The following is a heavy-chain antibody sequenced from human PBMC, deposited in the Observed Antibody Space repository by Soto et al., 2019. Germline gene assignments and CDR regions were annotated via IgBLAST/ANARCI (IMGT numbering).Heavy chain of an antibody. J-gene: IGHJ4*02. D-gene: IGHD4-17*01. CDR3: AREGDTVTIRSSPDY. CDR2: ISSSSSTI. Sequence: EVQLVESGGGLVQPGGSLRLSCAASGFTFSSYSMNWVRQAPGKGLEWVSYISSSSSTIYYADSVKGRFTISRDNAKNSLYLQMNSLRDEDTAVYYCAREGDTVTIRSSPDYWGQGTLVTVSS. CDR1: GFTFSSYS. V-gene: IGHV3-48*02.